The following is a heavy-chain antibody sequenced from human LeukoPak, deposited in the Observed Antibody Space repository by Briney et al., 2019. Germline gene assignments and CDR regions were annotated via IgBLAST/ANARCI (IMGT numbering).Heavy chain of an antibody. CDR2: IIPIFGTA. Sequence: SVKVSCKASGGTFSSYAISWVRQAPGQGLEWMGRIIPIFGTANYAQKFQDRVTITTDESTSTAYMELSSLRYEDTAVSYCARGGSSGWYTDIWGQGTMVTVSS. J-gene: IGHJ3*02. V-gene: IGHV1-69*05. D-gene: IGHD6-19*01. CDR1: GGTFSSYA. CDR3: ARGGSSGWYTDI.